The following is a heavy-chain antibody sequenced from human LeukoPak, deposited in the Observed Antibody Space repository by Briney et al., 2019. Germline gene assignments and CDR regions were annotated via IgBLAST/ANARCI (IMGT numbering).Heavy chain of an antibody. V-gene: IGHV4-38-2*02. J-gene: IGHJ5*02. CDR1: GDSINSYY. D-gene: IGHD3-10*01. CDR2: IYHSGST. Sequence: SETLSLTCTVSGDSINSYYWGWIRQPPGKGLEWIGSIYHSGSTYYNPSLKSRVTISVDTSKNQFSLKLSSVTAADTAVYYCARDWYYGSGSYYNPNWFDPWGQGTLVTVSS. CDR3: ARDWYYGSGSYYNPNWFDP.